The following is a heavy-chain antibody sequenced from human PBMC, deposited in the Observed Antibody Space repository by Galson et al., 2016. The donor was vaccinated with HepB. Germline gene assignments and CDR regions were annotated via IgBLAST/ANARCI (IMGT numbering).Heavy chain of an antibody. CDR1: GGTFSSYG. Sequence: SVKVSCKASGGTFSSYGISWVRQAPGQGLEWMGGIIPILGPANYAQKFQGRVTITADETTSTAYMGLSSLRSEDTAVYYCARSLGDYVNSGYYYWGQGTLVTVSS. V-gene: IGHV1-69*13. D-gene: IGHD3-22*01. CDR3: ARSLGDYVNSGYYY. J-gene: IGHJ4*02. CDR2: IIPILGPA.